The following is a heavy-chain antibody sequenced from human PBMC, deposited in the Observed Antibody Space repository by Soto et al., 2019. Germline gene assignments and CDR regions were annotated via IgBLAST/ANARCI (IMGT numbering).Heavy chain of an antibody. CDR2: IFYSGST. CDR3: ARHDDSGFLIGGFDI. Sequence: PSETLSLTCTVSSGSISSTIYSWDWIRQPPGKGLEWIGSIFYSGSTYYNPSLKSRVTISVDTSKNQFSLTLTSVTAADTAVYYCARHDDSGFLIGGFDIWGQGTVVT. V-gene: IGHV4-39*01. D-gene: IGHD3-16*01. CDR1: SGSISSTIYS. J-gene: IGHJ3*02.